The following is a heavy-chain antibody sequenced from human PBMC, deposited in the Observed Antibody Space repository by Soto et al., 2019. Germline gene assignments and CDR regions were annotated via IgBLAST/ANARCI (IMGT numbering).Heavy chain of an antibody. Sequence: GESLKISCKGSGYSFTSYWISWVRQMPGKGLEWMGRIDPSDSYTNYSPSFQGHVTISAYKSISTAYLQWSSLKASDTAMYYCLCGGDSQSPVLFDYWGQGTLVTVSS. D-gene: IGHD2-21*02. CDR1: GYSFTSYW. CDR2: IDPSDSYT. CDR3: LCGGDSQSPVLFDY. V-gene: IGHV5-10-1*01. J-gene: IGHJ4*02.